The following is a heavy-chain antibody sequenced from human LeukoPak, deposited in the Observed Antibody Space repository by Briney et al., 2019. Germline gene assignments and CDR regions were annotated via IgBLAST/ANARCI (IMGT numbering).Heavy chain of an antibody. V-gene: IGHV4-39*07. Sequence: SETLSLTCTVSGGSISSSSYYWGWIRQPPGKGLEWIGSIYYSGSTYYNPSLKSRVTISVDTSKSQFSLKLSSVTAADTAVYYCARARYYDSSGYYSNDAFDIWGQGTMVTVSS. CDR2: IYYSGST. D-gene: IGHD3-22*01. CDR3: ARARYYDSSGYYSNDAFDI. CDR1: GGSISSSSYY. J-gene: IGHJ3*02.